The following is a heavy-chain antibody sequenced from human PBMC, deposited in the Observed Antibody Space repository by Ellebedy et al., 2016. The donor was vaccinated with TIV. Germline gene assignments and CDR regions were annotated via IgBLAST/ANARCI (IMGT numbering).Heavy chain of an antibody. CDR3: ARGGRYSYGP. CDR2: IYYSGST. J-gene: IGHJ4*02. D-gene: IGHD5-18*01. Sequence: SETLSLXXTVSGGSISSYYWSWIRQPPGKGLEWIGYIYYSGSTNYNPSLKSRVTISVDTSKNQFSLKLSSVTAADTAVYYCARGGRYSYGPWGQGTLVTVSS. CDR1: GGSISSYY. V-gene: IGHV4-59*01.